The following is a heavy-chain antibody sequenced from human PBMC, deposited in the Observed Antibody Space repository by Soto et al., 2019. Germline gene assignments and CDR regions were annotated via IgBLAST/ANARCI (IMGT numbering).Heavy chain of an antibody. CDR1: RFTFSDSP. V-gene: IGHV3-21*02. CDR2: ISSSSSNI. Sequence: EVQLVESGGGLVKPGGSLRLSCVASRFTFSDSPMSWVRQAPGKGLEWVSTISSSSSNIFYAGSVKGRFTTSRDNAKKSLSLPMDHLRAEDTAVSFSARGLGGVPVAAAFDYWGQGTLVTVAS. CDR3: ARGLGGVPVAAAFDY. J-gene: IGHJ4*02. D-gene: IGHD3-10*01.